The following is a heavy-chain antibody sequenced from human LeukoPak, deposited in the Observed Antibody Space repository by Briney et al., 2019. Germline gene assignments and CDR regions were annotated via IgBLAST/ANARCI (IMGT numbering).Heavy chain of an antibody. CDR3: ATYCSSATCYIWGYYFDY. J-gene: IGHJ4*02. Sequence: GGSLRLSCAASGFDFNRYAMYWVRQAPGKGPEWVAISSFDESNKYYRDSVKGRFTISKDNSKNTLYLQMSSLRAEDTAFYYCATYCSSATCYIWGYYFDYWGQGTLVTVSS. D-gene: IGHD2-2*01. CDR1: GFDFNRYA. CDR2: SSFDESNK. V-gene: IGHV3-30*04.